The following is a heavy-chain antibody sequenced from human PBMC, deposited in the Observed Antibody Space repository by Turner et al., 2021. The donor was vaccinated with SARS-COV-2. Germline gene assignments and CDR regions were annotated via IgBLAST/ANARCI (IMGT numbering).Heavy chain of an antibody. CDR1: GFTFSSAG. CDR2: IWYDGSNK. Sequence: QVQLVESGGGVVQPGRSLRLSCAASGFTFSSAGIHWVRQAPGKGLEWVAFIWYDGSNKYYADSVKGRFTISRDNSKNTLYLQMNSLRAEDTAVCYCARDKGEGSSGWLIPSGSYYFDYWGQGTLVTVSS. J-gene: IGHJ4*02. V-gene: IGHV3-33*01. D-gene: IGHD6-19*01. CDR3: ARDKGEGSSGWLIPSGSYYFDY.